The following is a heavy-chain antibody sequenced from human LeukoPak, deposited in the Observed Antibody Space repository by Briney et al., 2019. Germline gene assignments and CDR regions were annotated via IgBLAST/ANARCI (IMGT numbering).Heavy chain of an antibody. V-gene: IGHV1-2*02. J-gene: IGHJ4*02. D-gene: IGHD5-24*01. Sequence: ASVKVSCKASGGTFSSYAISWVRQAPGQGLEWMGWINPNSGGTNYAQKFQGRVTMTRDTSISTAYMELSRLRSDDTAVYYCARLGDFDYWGQGTLVTVSS. CDR2: INPNSGGT. CDR1: GGTFSSYA. CDR3: ARLGDFDY.